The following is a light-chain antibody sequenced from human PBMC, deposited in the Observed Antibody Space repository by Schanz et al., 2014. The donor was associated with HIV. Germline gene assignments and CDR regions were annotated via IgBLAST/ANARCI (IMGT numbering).Light chain of an antibody. J-gene: IGLJ2*01. CDR2: DVS. V-gene: IGLV2-8*01. CDR1: SSDIGGYNY. Sequence: QSALTQPRSVSGSPGQSVTISCTGTSSDIGGYNYVSWYQQHPGKAPKLMIYDVSHRPSGVSNRFSGSKSGNTASLTVSGLQAEDEADYYCSSYAGSNNLVFGGGTKLTVL. CDR3: SSYAGSNNLV.